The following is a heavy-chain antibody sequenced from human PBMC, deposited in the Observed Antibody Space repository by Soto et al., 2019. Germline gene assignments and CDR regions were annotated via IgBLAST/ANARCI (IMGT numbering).Heavy chain of an antibody. CDR3: ARRRSTVSNICPGRYYYYMDV. CDR2: IYPGDSDT. J-gene: IGHJ6*03. D-gene: IGHD3-10*02. Sequence: GESLKISCKGSGYSFTSYWIGWVRQMPGKGLEWMGIIYPGDSDTRYSPSFQGQVTISADKSISTAYLQWSSLKASDTAMYYCARRRSTVSNICPGRYYYYMDVWGKGTTVTVSS. V-gene: IGHV5-51*01. CDR1: GYSFTSYW.